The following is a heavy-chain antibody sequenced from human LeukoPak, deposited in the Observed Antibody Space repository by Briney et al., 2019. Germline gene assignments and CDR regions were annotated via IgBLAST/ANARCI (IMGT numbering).Heavy chain of an antibody. CDR1: GGSISSGGYY. CDR3: ARGDDSSGYYSHFDY. D-gene: IGHD3-22*01. J-gene: IGHJ4*02. V-gene: IGHV4-31*03. Sequence: MASETLSLTCTVSGGSISSGGYYWSWIRQYPGKGLEWIGYIYYSGSTYYNPSLKSRVTISVDTSKNQFSLKLSSVTAADTAVYYCARGDDSSGYYSHFDYWGQGTLVTVSS. CDR2: IYYSGST.